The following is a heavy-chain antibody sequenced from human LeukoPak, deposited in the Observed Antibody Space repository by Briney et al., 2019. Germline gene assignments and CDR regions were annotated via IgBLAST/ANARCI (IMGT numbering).Heavy chain of an antibody. V-gene: IGHV4-34*01. D-gene: IGHD1-1*01. CDR2: INHSGST. CDR3: ASGLERQYFDY. J-gene: IGHJ4*02. Sequence: SETLSLTCAVYGGSFSGYYWSWIRQPPGKGLEWIGEINHSGSTNYNPSLKSRVTISVDTSKNQFSLKLSSVTAADTAVYYCASGLERQYFDYWGQGTLVTVSS. CDR1: GGSFSGYY.